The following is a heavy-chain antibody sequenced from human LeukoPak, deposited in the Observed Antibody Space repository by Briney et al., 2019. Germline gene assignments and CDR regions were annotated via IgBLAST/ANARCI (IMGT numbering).Heavy chain of an antibody. CDR1: GFTFSNYD. D-gene: IGHD6-19*01. J-gene: IGHJ5*02. CDR2: ISDSGGST. CDR3: AKDLSRAVAADWFDP. V-gene: IGHV3-23*01. Sequence: GGSLRLSCAASGFTFSNYDMSWVRQAPGKGLEWVPSISDSGGSTYYADSVKGRFTISRDNSKNTLYLQMTNLRAADTAVYYCAKDLSRAVAADWFDPWDQGSLVTVSS.